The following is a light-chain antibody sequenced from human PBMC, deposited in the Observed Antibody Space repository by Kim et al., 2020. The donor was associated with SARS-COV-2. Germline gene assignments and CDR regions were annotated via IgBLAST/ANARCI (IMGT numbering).Light chain of an antibody. CDR1: SGDVGSYNY. CDR3: TSWTTSNTYV. V-gene: IGLV2-14*04. CDR2: GVN. Sequence: GQSLTIPRTGTSGDVGSYNYVSWYQQHPGRAPKLIISGVNKRPSGVSHRFSGSKSGNTATLTISGLQPEDESDYFCTSWTTSNTYVFGGGTKVTVL. J-gene: IGLJ1*01.